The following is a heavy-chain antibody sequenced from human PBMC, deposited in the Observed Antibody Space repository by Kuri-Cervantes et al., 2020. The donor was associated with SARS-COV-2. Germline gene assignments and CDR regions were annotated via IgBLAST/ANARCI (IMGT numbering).Heavy chain of an antibody. D-gene: IGHD4/OR15-4a*01. V-gene: IGHV4-61*01. CDR1: CGSISSSSYY. CDR3: ARDPNANHNNWFDP. J-gene: IGHJ5*02. Sequence: ESLKISCTVSCGSISSSSYYWGWIRQPPGKGLEWIGYIYYSGSTNYNPSLKSRVTISVDTSKNQFSLKLSSVTAADTAVYYCARDPNANHNNWFDPWGQGTLVTVSS. CDR2: IYYSGST.